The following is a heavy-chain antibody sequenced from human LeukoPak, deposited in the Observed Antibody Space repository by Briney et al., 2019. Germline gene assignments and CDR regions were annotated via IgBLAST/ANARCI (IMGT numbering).Heavy chain of an antibody. D-gene: IGHD5-12*01. Sequence: PSETLSLTCTVSGASISGYCWSWIRQPAGKGLEWIGRIYSSGNTNYNRSLKSRVTMSVDTSKNQFSLKLSSVTAADTAVYYCARDGSGYSGYENFDYWGQGTLVTVSS. CDR3: ARDGSGYSGYENFDY. J-gene: IGHJ4*02. CDR1: GASISGYC. CDR2: IYSSGNT. V-gene: IGHV4-4*07.